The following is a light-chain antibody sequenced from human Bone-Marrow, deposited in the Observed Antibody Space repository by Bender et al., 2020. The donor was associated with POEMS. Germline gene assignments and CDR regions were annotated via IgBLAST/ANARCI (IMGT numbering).Light chain of an antibody. J-gene: IGLJ2*01. CDR3: CSYGGSSTFV. CDR1: NSDVGGYNF. CDR2: DVN. Sequence: QSALTQPASVSGSPGQSITISCTGTNSDVGGYNFVSWYQQHPDKAPRLLIYDVNRRASGVPSRFSASKSGNTASLTISGLQAEDEAEYYCCSYGGSSTFVFGGGTKLTVL. V-gene: IGLV2-23*02.